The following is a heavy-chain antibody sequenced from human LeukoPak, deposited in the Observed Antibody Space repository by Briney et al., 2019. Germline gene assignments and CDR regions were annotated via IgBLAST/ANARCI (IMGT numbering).Heavy chain of an antibody. CDR3: AGLTYYDFWSGYSEPPNWLDP. J-gene: IGHJ5*02. D-gene: IGHD3-3*01. Sequence: SVKVSCKASGGTFSSYAISWVRQAPGQGLEWMGGIIPIFGTANYAQKFQGRVTITTDESTSTAYMELSSLRSEDTAVYYCAGLTYYDFWSGYSEPPNWLDPWGQGTLVTVSS. V-gene: IGHV1-69*05. CDR1: GGTFSSYA. CDR2: IIPIFGTA.